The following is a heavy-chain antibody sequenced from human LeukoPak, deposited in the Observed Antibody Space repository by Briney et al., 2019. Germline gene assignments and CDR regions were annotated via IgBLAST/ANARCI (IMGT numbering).Heavy chain of an antibody. CDR1: GGSISSGSHY. D-gene: IGHD6-19*01. CDR2: IYTSGST. J-gene: IGHJ4*02. V-gene: IGHV4-61*02. Sequence: PSQTLSLTCTVSGGSISSGSHYWSWIRQPAGKGLEWIGRIYTSGSTNYNPSLKSRVTISVDTSKNQFSLKLSSVTATDTAVYYCAREVIAVAGTGNFDYWGQGTLVTVSS. CDR3: AREVIAVAGTGNFDY.